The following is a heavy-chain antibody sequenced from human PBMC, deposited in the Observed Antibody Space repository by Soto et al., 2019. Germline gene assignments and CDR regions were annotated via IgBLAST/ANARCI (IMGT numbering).Heavy chain of an antibody. Sequence: SETLSLTCTVSGGSISNSYWSWIRLSPGKGLEWIGYIYSSGSTNYNPSLESRVTISVDTSKNQFSLKLTSLIAADTAVYYCASYYDYGDYYFDYWGQGTLVTVSS. CDR2: IYSSGST. CDR1: GGSISNSY. D-gene: IGHD4-17*01. J-gene: IGHJ4*02. CDR3: ASYYDYGDYYFDY. V-gene: IGHV4-59*08.